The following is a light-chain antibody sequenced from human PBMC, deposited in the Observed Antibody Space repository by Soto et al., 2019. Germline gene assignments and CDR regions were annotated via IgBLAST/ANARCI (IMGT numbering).Light chain of an antibody. J-gene: IGKJ4*01. CDR2: KAS. CDR3: LQYDNYPLI. Sequence: DIVMTQSPLSLPVTPGEPASISCWSSQSLLHSNGYNYLDWYQQKPGKAPKLLIYKASNLESGVPSRFSGSGSGTEFTLTVSSLQPDDFATYYCLQYDNYPLIFGGGTKVDI. V-gene: IGKV2-28*01. CDR1: QSLLHSNGYNY.